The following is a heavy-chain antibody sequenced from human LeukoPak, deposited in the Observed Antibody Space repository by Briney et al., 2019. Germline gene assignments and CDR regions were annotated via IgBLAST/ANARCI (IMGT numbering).Heavy chain of an antibody. J-gene: IGHJ6*03. CDR2: INHSGST. CDR1: GGSFSGYY. CDR3: ARLPSSWYYYYYMDV. V-gene: IGHV4-34*01. Sequence: PSETLSLTCAVYGGSFSGYYWSWIRQPPGKGLEWIGEINHSGSTNYNPSLKSRVTISVDTSKNQFSLKLSSVTAADTAVYYCARLPSSWYYYYYMDVWGKGTTVTVSS. D-gene: IGHD6-13*01.